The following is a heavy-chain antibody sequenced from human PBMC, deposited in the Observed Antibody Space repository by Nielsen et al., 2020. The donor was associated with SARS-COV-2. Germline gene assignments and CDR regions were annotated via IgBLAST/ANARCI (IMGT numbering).Heavy chain of an antibody. CDR2: IKQDGSEK. Sequence: GESLKISCAASGFTFSSYWMSWVRQAPGKGLEWVANIKQDGSEKYYVDSVKGRFTISRDSAKNTLYLQMNSLRAEDTAVYYCARSSYYGDSGDYYFDYWGQGTLVTVSS. CDR1: GFTFSSYW. CDR3: ARSSYYGDSGDYYFDY. D-gene: IGHD4-17*01. J-gene: IGHJ4*02. V-gene: IGHV3-7*01.